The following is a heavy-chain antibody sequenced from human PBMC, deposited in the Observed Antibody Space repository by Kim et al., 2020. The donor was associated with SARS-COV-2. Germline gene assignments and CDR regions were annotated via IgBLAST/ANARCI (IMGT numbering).Heavy chain of an antibody. D-gene: IGHD6-13*01. CDR3: AKDSAACITWYYYGMEV. V-gene: IGHV3-43*01. J-gene: IGHJ6*02. Sequence: VKGRFHISRDNSKNSLYLEMNSLRTEDTALYYCAKDSAACITWYYYGMEVWGQGTTVTVSS.